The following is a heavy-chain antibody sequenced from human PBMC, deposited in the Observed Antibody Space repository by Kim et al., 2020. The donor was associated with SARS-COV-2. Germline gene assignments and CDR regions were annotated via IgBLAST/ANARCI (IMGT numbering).Heavy chain of an antibody. Sequence: SLTGRFTIPVDTSKNQFSLKLSSVTAADTAVYYCARQASIVGAARDAFDIWGQGTMVTVSS. V-gene: IGHV4-59*08. J-gene: IGHJ3*02. D-gene: IGHD1-26*01. CDR3: ARQASIVGAARDAFDI.